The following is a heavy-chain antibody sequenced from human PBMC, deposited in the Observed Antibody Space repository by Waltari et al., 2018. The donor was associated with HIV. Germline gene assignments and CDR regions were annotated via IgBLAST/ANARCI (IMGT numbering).Heavy chain of an antibody. CDR2: LSWNSGIT. Sequence: EVQLVESGGGLVQPGPSMRLSCAASGLPFADYPMHWVRQVPGKGLEWVSSLSWNSGITDYADSVKGRFIISRDNVKNSLYLQMNSLRTEDTAFYYCAKGGSHLTIYEAWFDSWGQGTLVTVSS. D-gene: IGHD3-3*01. V-gene: IGHV3-9*01. CDR3: AKGGSHLTIYEAWFDS. J-gene: IGHJ5*01. CDR1: GLPFADYP.